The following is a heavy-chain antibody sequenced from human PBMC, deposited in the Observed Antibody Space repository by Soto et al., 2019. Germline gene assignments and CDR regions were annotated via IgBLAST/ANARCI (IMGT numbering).Heavy chain of an antibody. CDR3: AASCVGCGGFNYYGMDV. V-gene: IGHV4-31*03. Sequence: QVQLQESGPGLVKPSQTLSLTCTVSGGSISSGGYYWSWIRQHPGKGLEWIGYIYYSGSTYYNPSLKSRVTISVATSKIQFSLKLSSVTGADTAVYYCAASCVGCGGFNYYGMDVWGQGTTVTVSS. D-gene: IGHD2-21*01. CDR1: GGSISSGGYY. J-gene: IGHJ6*02. CDR2: IYYSGST.